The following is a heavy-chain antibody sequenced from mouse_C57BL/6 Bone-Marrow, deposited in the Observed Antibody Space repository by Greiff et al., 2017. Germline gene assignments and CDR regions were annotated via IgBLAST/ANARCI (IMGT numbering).Heavy chain of an antibody. CDR2: ISSGGSYT. CDR3: ARQRVLVDYFDY. Sequence: EVQVVESGGDLVKPGGSLKLSCAASGFTFSSYGMSWVRQTPDKRLEWVATISSGGSYTYYPDSVKGRFTISRDNAKNTLYLQMSSLKSEDTAMXYCARQRVLVDYFDYWGQGTTLTVSS. J-gene: IGHJ2*01. V-gene: IGHV5-6*01. CDR1: GFTFSSYG. D-gene: IGHD2-14*01.